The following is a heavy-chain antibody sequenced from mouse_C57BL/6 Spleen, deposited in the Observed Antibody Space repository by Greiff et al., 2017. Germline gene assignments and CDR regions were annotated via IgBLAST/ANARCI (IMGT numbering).Heavy chain of an antibody. CDR1: GFTFSSYG. J-gene: IGHJ1*03. CDR2: ISSGGSYT. CDR3: ARHEGTTLSRYFDV. D-gene: IGHD1-1*01. V-gene: IGHV5-6*01. Sequence: EVQGVESGGDLVKPGGSLKLSCAASGFTFSSYGMSWVRQTPDKRLEWVATISSGGSYTYYPDSVQGRFTISRDNAKNTLYLQMSSLKSEDTAMYYCARHEGTTLSRYFDVWGTGTTVTVSS.